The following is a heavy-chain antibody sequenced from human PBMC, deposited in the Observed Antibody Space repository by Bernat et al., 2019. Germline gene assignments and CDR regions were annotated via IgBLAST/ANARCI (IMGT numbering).Heavy chain of an antibody. J-gene: IGHJ3*02. Sequence: VQVVESGGGVVQPGRSLGLSCAASGLSFRTCAMHWVRQAPGKGLEWVALITYDGSNKYYADSVKGRFTISRDNSKNTLYLQLNSLRAEDTAVYYCIRENDAFDIWGQGTMVTVSS. CDR3: IRENDAFDI. CDR2: ITYDGSNK. CDR1: GLSFRTCA. V-gene: IGHV3-30-3*01.